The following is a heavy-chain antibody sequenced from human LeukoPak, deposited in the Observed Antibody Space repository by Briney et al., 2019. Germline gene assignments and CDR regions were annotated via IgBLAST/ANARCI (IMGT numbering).Heavy chain of an antibody. CDR3: ARDKSPYDSSGYYLYNWFDP. D-gene: IGHD3-22*01. CDR2: ISPYNGNT. CDR1: GYTFINYG. Sequence: ASVKVSCKASGYTFINYGISWVRQAPGQGLEWMGWISPYNGNTKYAQKLQGRVTMTTDTSTSTAYMELRSLRYDDTAVYYCARDKSPYDSSGYYLYNWFDPWGQGTLVTVSS. V-gene: IGHV1-18*01. J-gene: IGHJ5*02.